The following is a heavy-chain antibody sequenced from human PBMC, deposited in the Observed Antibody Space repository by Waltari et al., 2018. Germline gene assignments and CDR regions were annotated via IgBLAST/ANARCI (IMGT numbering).Heavy chain of an antibody. Sequence: QVQLQESGPGLVKPSETLSLTCAVSGYSISRGYSWGWIRQPPGKGLEWIGSIYHSGSTYYNPSLKSRVTISVDTSKNQFSLKLSSVTAADTAVYYCARGWGYWGQGTLVTVSS. CDR2: IYHSGST. J-gene: IGHJ4*02. CDR3: ARGWGY. CDR1: GYSISRGYS. D-gene: IGHD3-16*01. V-gene: IGHV4-38-2*01.